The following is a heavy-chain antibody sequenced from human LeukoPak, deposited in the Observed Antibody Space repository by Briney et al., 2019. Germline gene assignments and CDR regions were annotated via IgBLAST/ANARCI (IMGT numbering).Heavy chain of an antibody. J-gene: IGHJ6*03. Sequence: ASVKVSCKASGYTFTSYGISWVRQAPGQGLEWMGWISAYNGNTNYAQKFQGRVTMTTDTSTSTAYMELRSLRSDDTAMYYCARGVSKAAAYYYYYMDVWGKGTTVTVSS. CDR2: ISAYNGNT. CDR1: GYTFTSYG. CDR3: ARGVSKAAAYYYYYMDV. V-gene: IGHV1-18*01. D-gene: IGHD6-13*01.